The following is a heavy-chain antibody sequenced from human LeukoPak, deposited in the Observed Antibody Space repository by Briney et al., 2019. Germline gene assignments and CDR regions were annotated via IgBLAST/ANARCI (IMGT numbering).Heavy chain of an antibody. Sequence: GGSLRLSCAASGFMFSTYTMSWVRQAPGKGLEWVSAISGSGGSTYYADSVKGRFTISRDNSKNTLYLQMNSLRAEDTAVYYCAKVRYSSSWFSFDYWGQGTLVTVSS. V-gene: IGHV3-23*01. CDR2: ISGSGGST. J-gene: IGHJ4*02. CDR3: AKVRYSSSWFSFDY. D-gene: IGHD6-13*01. CDR1: GFMFSTYT.